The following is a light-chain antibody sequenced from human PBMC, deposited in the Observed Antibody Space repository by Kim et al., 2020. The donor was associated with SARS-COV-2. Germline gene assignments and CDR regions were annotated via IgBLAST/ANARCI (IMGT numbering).Light chain of an antibody. CDR3: QGWDSNTAV. CDR1: ILGDNS. Sequence: SVSRGQATIISCAGEILGDNSACCYQQKRRQSPVLVTYQDSKRPSRIPGRSAGSTAGNTATLIIGGTQVMDAADYYCQGWDSNTAVFGGGTQLTVL. CDR2: QDS. V-gene: IGLV3-1*01. J-gene: IGLJ2*01.